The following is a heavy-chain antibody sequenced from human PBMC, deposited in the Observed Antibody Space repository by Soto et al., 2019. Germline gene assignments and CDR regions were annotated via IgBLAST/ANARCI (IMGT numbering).Heavy chain of an antibody. Sequence: QVQLVESGGGVVQPGRSLRLSCAASGFTFSSYAMHWVRQAPGKGLEWVAVISYDGSNKYYADSVKGRFTISRDNSKHTLYLQMNSLRAEDTAVYYCASSYGSGSYVTQNYYYYGMDVWGQGTTVTVSS. CDR3: ASSYGSGSYVTQNYYYYGMDV. J-gene: IGHJ6*02. CDR1: GFTFSSYA. D-gene: IGHD3-10*01. CDR2: ISYDGSNK. V-gene: IGHV3-30-3*01.